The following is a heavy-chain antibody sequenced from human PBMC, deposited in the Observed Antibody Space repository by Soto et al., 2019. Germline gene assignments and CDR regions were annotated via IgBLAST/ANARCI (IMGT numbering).Heavy chain of an antibody. J-gene: IGHJ5*02. CDR2: LYYSGNT. CDR3: ARVPRQLEPTLCFDP. CDR1: GGSMGSGDYY. Sequence: SETLALSCTVSGGSMGSGDYYWSWIRQPPGKGLEWSGYLYYSGNTYYNPSLNSPLTISPDTSKNQFSRNLSSVTAADTAVYFCARVPRQLEPTLCFDPWGQGTLVTVSS. D-gene: IGHD1-1*01. V-gene: IGHV4-30-4*01.